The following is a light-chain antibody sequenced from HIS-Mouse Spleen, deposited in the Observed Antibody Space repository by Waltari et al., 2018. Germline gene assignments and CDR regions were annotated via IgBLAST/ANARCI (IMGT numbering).Light chain of an antibody. CDR1: LGSIASTY. CDR3: QSYDSSNLV. J-gene: IGLJ3*02. CDR2: EDN. V-gene: IGLV6-57*04. Sequence: NFMLTQPHSVSESPGKTVTISCPRSLGSIASTYVQWYQQRPGSAPTTVIYEDNQSPSGVPDRFSGSIDSSSNSASLTISGLKTEDEADYYCQSYDSSNLVFGGGTKLTVL.